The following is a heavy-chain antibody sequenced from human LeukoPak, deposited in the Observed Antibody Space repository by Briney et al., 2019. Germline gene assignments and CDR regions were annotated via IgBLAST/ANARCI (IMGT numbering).Heavy chain of an antibody. V-gene: IGHV3-21*01. J-gene: IGHJ3*02. D-gene: IGHD2-15*01. CDR1: GFTFSSYS. CDR2: ISSSSSYI. Sequence: GGSLRLSCAASGFTFSSYSMNWVRQAPGKGLEWVSSISSSSSYIYYADSVKGRFTISRDNAKNSLYLQMNSLRAEDTAVYYCARPYCSGGSCYPDAFDIWGQGTMVTVSS. CDR3: ARPYCSGGSCYPDAFDI.